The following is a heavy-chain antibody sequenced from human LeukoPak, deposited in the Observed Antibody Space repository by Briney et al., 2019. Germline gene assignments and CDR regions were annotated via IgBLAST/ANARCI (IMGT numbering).Heavy chain of an antibody. Sequence: PGGSLRLSCAASGFTFSSYAMHWVRQAPGKGLEWVAVISYDGSNKYYADSVKGRFTISRDNSKNTLYLQMNSLRAEDTAVYYCARVLNYYDSSGYYYRLDYYYYYGMDVWGQGTTVTVSS. J-gene: IGHJ6*02. CDR2: ISYDGSNK. CDR1: GFTFSSYA. CDR3: ARVLNYYDSSGYYYRLDYYYYYGMDV. V-gene: IGHV3-30-3*01. D-gene: IGHD3-22*01.